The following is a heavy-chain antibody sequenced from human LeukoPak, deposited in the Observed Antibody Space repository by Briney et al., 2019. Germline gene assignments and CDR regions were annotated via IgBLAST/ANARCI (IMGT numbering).Heavy chain of an antibody. CDR3: VRGGPSTWS. Sequence: VGSLRLSCAASGFTFKLYWMHWVRQAPGKGPVWVSRINDDGSSTTYADSVKGRFTISRDDAKNMLFLQMNSLRGEDTAVYYCVRGGPSTWSWGQGTLVTVSS. D-gene: IGHD2-15*01. CDR1: GFTFKLYW. J-gene: IGHJ5*02. CDR2: INDDGSST. V-gene: IGHV3-74*01.